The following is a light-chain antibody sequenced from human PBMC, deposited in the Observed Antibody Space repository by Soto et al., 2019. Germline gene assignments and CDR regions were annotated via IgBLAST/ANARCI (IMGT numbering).Light chain of an antibody. CDR1: LSVSSSS. Sequence: EMVLTQSPCTLSLSPGERATLSCRASLSVSSSSLAWYQQRLAQAPRLLIHGASSRATGIPDRFSGSGSGTDFTLTISGLEPEDFAVYYCQQYGSSPRTFGQGTKVDIK. J-gene: IGKJ1*01. CDR3: QQYGSSPRT. V-gene: IGKV3-20*01. CDR2: GAS.